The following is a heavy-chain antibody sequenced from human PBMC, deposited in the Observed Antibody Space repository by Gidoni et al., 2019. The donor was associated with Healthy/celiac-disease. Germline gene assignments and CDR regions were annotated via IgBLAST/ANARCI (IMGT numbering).Heavy chain of an antibody. CDR3: ARDTTVATTHDAFDI. J-gene: IGHJ3*02. CDR2: ISSSSSTI. V-gene: IGHV3-48*02. Sequence: EVQRVESGGGLVQPGGSLRLSWAAAGFTFSSYSMNWVRQAPGKGLEWVSYISSSSSTIYYADSVKVRFTISRDNAKNSLYLQMNILRDEDTAVYYCARDTTVATTHDAFDIWGQGTMVTVSS. D-gene: IGHD5-12*01. CDR1: GFTFSSYS.